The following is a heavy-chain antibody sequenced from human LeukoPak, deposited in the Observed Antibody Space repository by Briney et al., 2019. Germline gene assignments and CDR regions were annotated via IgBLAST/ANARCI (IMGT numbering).Heavy chain of an antibody. V-gene: IGHV3-20*04. CDR2: INWNGGST. Sequence: GRSLRLSCAASGFTFSSYGMHWVRQAPGKGLEWVSGINWNGGSTGYADSVKGRFTISRDNAKNSLYLQTNSLRAEDTAVYYCARAGQEWFGELGFDQWGQGTLVIVSS. CDR3: ARAGQEWFGELGFDQ. CDR1: GFTFSSYG. D-gene: IGHD3-10*01. J-gene: IGHJ4*02.